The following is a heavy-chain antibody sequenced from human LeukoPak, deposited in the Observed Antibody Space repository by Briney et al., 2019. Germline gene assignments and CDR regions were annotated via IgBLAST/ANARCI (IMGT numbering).Heavy chain of an antibody. D-gene: IGHD2-15*01. J-gene: IGHJ3*02. V-gene: IGHV4-34*01. CDR2: INHSGST. Sequence: PSETLSLTCAVYGGSFSGYYWSWIRQPPGKGLEWIGEINHSGSTNYNPSLKSRVTISVDTSKNQFSLKLSSVTAADTAVYYCARGVIVVVVATTRSDAFDIWGQGAMGTVSS. CDR1: GGSFSGYY. CDR3: ARGVIVVVVATTRSDAFDI.